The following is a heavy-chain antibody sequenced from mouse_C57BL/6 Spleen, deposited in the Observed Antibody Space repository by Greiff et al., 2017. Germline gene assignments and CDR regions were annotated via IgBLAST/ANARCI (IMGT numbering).Heavy chain of an antibody. CDR1: GFTFTGYY. D-gene: IGHD3-2*02. CDR3: ARSGLLTYLDN. Sequence: EVQLQQSGAELVKPGASVKLSCTASGFTFTGYYMHWVKQRPEQGLEWIGKIDPEDGETKYTPKFKGKATITADKSSNTAYLQLSSLTSEDTAVYSCARSGLLTYLDNGGKGTPLTASP. V-gene: IGHV14-2*01. CDR2: IDPEDGET. J-gene: IGHJ2*01.